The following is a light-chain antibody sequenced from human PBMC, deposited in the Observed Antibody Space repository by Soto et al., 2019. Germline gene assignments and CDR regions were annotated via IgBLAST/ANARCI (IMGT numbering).Light chain of an antibody. J-gene: IGKJ1*01. V-gene: IGKV3-15*01. CDR2: GAS. CDR1: QSVSSN. CDR3: QQYNNWPPVT. Sequence: EILLTQSPATLSVSPGERATLSCRASQSVSSNLAWYKQKPGQAPRLLISGASTRANGIPARFSGGGSGTEFTLTISSLQSEDFALYYCQQYNNWPPVTFGKGTRWIS.